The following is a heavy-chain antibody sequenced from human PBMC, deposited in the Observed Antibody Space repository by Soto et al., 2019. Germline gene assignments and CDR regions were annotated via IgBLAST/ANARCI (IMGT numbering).Heavy chain of an antibody. J-gene: IGHJ4*02. CDR2: ISGSGGST. V-gene: IGHV3-23*01. Sequence: ETLSLTCSVSGGSVSSGNYYWSWVRQAPGKGLEWVSAISGSGGSTYYADSVKGRFTISRDNSKNTLYLQMNSLRAEDTAVYYCAKDHEWELPQIDYWGQGTLVTSPQ. D-gene: IGHD1-26*01. CDR1: GGSVSSGNYY. CDR3: AKDHEWELPQIDY.